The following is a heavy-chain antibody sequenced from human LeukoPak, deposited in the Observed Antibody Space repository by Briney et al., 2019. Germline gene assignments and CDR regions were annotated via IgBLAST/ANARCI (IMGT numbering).Heavy chain of an antibody. D-gene: IGHD3-22*01. J-gene: IGHJ4*02. CDR2: IWYDGSNK. CDR1: GFTFSSYG. CDR3: ARGEYYYDSSGNTLLDY. V-gene: IGHV3-33*01. Sequence: PGGSLRLSCAASGFTFSSYGMHCVRQAPGKGLEWVAVIWYDGSNKYYADSVKGRFTISRDNSKNTLYLQMNSLRAEDTAVYYCARGEYYYDSSGNTLLDYWGQGTLVTVSS.